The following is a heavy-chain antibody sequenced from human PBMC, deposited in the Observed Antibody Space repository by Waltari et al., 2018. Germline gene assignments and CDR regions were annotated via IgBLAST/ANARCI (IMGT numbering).Heavy chain of an antibody. Sequence: QVHLVQSGAEVKKPGASVKVSCKASGYTFTSFDINCVRQATGQGLEWMGWMNPNSGNTGYTQKFQGRVNMTRNTSISTAYMELSSLRSEDTAVYYCARGCRDGYFGCDYWGQGTLVTVSS. CDR2: MNPNSGNT. V-gene: IGHV1-8*01. D-gene: IGHD5-12*01. CDR3: ARGCRDGYFGCDY. CDR1: GYTFTSFD. J-gene: IGHJ4*02.